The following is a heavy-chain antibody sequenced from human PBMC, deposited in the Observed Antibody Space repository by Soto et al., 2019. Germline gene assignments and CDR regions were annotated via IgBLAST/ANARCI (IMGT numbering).Heavy chain of an antibody. CDR2: IVVGSGNT. V-gene: IGHV1-58*01. CDR3: AAVSDGCSGGSCYVFDY. Sequence: SVKVSCKASGFTFTSSAVQWVRQARGQRLEWIGWIVVGSGNTNYAKKFQERVTITRDMSTSTAYMELSSLRSEDTAVYYCAAVSDGCSGGSCYVFDYWGQGTLVTVSS. J-gene: IGHJ4*02. D-gene: IGHD2-15*01. CDR1: GFTFTSSA.